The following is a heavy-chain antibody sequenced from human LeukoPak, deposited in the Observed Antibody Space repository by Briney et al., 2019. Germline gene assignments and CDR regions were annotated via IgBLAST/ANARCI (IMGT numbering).Heavy chain of an antibody. CDR3: AKRPRAGWAHDY. V-gene: IGHV3-23*01. J-gene: IGHJ4*02. CDR2: ISGSGGST. Sequence: PGGSLRLSCAASGFTFSSYAMSWVRQAPGEGMEWVSAISGSGGSTYYPDSVKGRFTISRDNSKNTLYLQMSSLRAEDTAVYYCAKRPRAGWAHDYWGQGTLVTVSS. D-gene: IGHD1-26*01. CDR1: GFTFSSYA.